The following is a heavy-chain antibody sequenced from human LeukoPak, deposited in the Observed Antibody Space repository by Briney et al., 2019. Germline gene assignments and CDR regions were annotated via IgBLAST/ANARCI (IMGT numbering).Heavy chain of an antibody. CDR3: ARIGGPGWYGY. CDR1: GFTFSSYW. D-gene: IGHD6-19*01. Sequence: GGSLRLSCAASGFTFSSYWMHWVRQVPGKGLVWVSRINIDGSTTTYADSVKGRFTISRDNAKNTLYLQMNSLRAEDTALYYCARIGGPGWYGYWGQGTLVTVSS. V-gene: IGHV3-74*03. CDR2: INIDGSTT. J-gene: IGHJ4*02.